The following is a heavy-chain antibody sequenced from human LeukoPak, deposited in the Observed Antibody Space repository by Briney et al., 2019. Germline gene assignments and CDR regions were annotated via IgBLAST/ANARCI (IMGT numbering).Heavy chain of an antibody. CDR3: ARDMGSGYDFDY. J-gene: IGHJ4*02. CDR2: IYHSGST. D-gene: IGHD5-12*01. CDR1: GGSISSGGYS. V-gene: IGHV4-30-2*01. Sequence: SETLSLTCAVSGGSISSGGYSWSWIRQPPGKGLEWIGYIYHSGSTYYNPSLKSRVTISVDTSKNQFSLKLSSVTAADTAVYYCARDMGSGYDFDYWGQGTLVTVSS.